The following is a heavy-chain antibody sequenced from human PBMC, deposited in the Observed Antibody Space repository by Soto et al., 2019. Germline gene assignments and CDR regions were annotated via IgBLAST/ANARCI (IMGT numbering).Heavy chain of an antibody. CDR1: GFTFSNSE. J-gene: IGHJ4*02. CDR3: ASEALCGADCYFFEY. Sequence: PGGSLRLSCAASGFTFSNSEMFWVRQAPGKGLEWVSKINYSGSNIYYSKSVKGRFTISRDNAKNSLSLQMNSLTDEDTAIYYCASEALCGADCYFFEYWGPGXLVTVYS. D-gene: IGHD2-21*02. CDR2: INYSGSNI. V-gene: IGHV3-48*03.